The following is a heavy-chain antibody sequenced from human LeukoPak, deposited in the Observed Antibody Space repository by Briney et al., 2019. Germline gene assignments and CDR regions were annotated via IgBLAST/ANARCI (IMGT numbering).Heavy chain of an antibody. D-gene: IGHD3-10*01. CDR2: IYYSGST. CDR1: GFTFSSYSMN. J-gene: IGHJ4*02. CDR3: ARHADITMVRGVDY. V-gene: IGHV4-39*01. Sequence: KPGGSLRLSCSASGFTFSSYSMNWVRQPPGKGLEWIGSIYYSGSTYYNPSLKSRVTISIDTSKNQFSLKLSSVTAADTAVYYCARHADITMVRGVDYWGQGTLVTVSS.